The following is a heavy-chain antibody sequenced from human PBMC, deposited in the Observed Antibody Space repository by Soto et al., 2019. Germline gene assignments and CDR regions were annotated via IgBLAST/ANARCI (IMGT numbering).Heavy chain of an antibody. CDR2: ISKSGATT. CDR3: AREGGGTMIVVLGFAI. V-gene: IGHV3-48*01. J-gene: IGHJ3*02. CDR1: GFTFSNYG. D-gene: IGHD3-22*01. Sequence: PGGSLRLSCVGSGFTFSNYGMNWVRQGPGKGLEWLSSISKSGATTYYADSVRGRFTISRDNSKNTLYLQMNSLRAEDTAVYYCAREGGGTMIVVLGFAIWGQGTMVTVSS.